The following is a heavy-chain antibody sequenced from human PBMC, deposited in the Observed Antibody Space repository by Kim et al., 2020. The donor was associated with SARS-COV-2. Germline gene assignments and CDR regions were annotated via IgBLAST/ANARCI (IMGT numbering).Heavy chain of an antibody. CDR2: MSYDGSNK. D-gene: IGHD6-13*01. V-gene: IGHV3-30*18. J-gene: IGHJ6*02. CDR3: AKDQGSSNWYGFHYYGMDV. CDR1: GFTFSSYG. Sequence: GGSLRLSCAASGFTFSSYGMHWVRQAPGNGLEWVAVMSYDGSNKYYADSVKGRFTISRDNSKNTLSLQMNSLRAEDTAVYYCAKDQGSSNWYGFHYYGMDVWGQGTTVTVSS.